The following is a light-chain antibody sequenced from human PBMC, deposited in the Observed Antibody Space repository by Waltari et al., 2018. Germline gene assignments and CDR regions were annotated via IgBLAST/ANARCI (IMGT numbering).Light chain of an antibody. CDR3: QQYYGYPRT. CDR2: KAS. V-gene: IGKV1-5*03. Sequence: DIQMTPSPSTLSASVGDSVTITCRASQSISSWLAWYQQKPGKVPKFLIYKASTLESGVPSRFSGSGSGTEFTLTISGLQPDDFATYYCQQYYGYPRTFGQGTKVEFK. J-gene: IGKJ1*01. CDR1: QSISSW.